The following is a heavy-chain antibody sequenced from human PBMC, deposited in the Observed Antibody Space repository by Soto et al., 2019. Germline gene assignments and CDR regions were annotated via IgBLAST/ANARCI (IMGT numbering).Heavy chain of an antibody. CDR1: GGSISSYY. Sequence: PSETLSLTCTVSGGSISSYYWSWFRQPPGKGLEWIGNVYYSGSTNYNPSLKSRVTISVDTSKNQLSLKMSSVTAADTAVYYCARGADGSGSSYYGGFDPWGQGTLVTVSS. V-gene: IGHV4-59*08. CDR2: VYYSGST. D-gene: IGHD3-10*01. J-gene: IGHJ5*02. CDR3: ARGADGSGSSYYGGFDP.